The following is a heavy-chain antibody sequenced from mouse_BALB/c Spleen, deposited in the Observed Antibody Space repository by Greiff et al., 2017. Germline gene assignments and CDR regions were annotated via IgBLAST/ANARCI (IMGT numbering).Heavy chain of an antibody. Sequence: EVQVVESGGGLVQPGGSRKLSCAASGFTFSSFGMHWVRQAPEKGLEWVAYISSGSSTIYYADTVKGRFTISRDNPKNTLFLQMTSLRSEATAMYYGARGGNDCGHAFAYWGQGTLVTVSA. J-gene: IGHJ3*01. V-gene: IGHV5-17*02. CDR1: GFTFSSFG. CDR2: ISSGSSTI. CDR3: ARGGNDCGHAFAY. D-gene: IGHD2-13*01.